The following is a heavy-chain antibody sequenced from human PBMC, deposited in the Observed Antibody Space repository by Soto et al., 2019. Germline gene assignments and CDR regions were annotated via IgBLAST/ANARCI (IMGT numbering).Heavy chain of an antibody. CDR3: ARQAVTTDLDY. D-gene: IGHD4-17*01. CDR2: INHSGST. V-gene: IGHV4-34*01. Sequence: SETLSLSCAAYGGSFSVYYWSLIRQPPGKGLEWIGEINHSGSTNYNPSLKSRVTISVDTYKNQFSLKLSSVTAADTAVYYCARQAVTTDLDYWGQGTLVTVSS. J-gene: IGHJ4*02. CDR1: GGSFSVYY.